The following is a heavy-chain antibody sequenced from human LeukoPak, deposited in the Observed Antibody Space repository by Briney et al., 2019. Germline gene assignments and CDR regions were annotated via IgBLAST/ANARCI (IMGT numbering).Heavy chain of an antibody. D-gene: IGHD3-22*01. J-gene: IGHJ4*02. CDR1: GITLSNYG. CDR2: ISDSGGRT. V-gene: IGHV3-23*01. Sequence: GGSLRLSCAVSGITLSNYGMSWVRQAPGKGLEWVAGISDSGGRTNYADSVKGQFTISRDNPKNTLYLQMNSLRAEDTAVYFCAKRGVVIRVILVGFHKEAYYFDSWGQGALVTVSS. CDR3: AKRGVVIRVILVGFHKEAYYFDS.